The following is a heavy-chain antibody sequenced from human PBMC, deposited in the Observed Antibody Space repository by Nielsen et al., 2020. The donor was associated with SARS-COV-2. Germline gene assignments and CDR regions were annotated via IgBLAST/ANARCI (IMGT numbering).Heavy chain of an antibody. CDR2: ISAYNGNT. D-gene: IGHD2-15*01. J-gene: IGHJ6*02. CDR1: GYTFTSYG. V-gene: IGHV1-18*01. CDR3: ARAVVVVVAATVHYYYYGMDV. Sequence: ASVKVSCKASGYTFTSYGISWVRQAPGQGLEWMGWISAYNGNTNYAQKLQGRVTMTTDTSTSTAYMELRSLRSDDTAVYYCARAVVVVVAATVHYYYYGMDVWGQGTTVTVSS.